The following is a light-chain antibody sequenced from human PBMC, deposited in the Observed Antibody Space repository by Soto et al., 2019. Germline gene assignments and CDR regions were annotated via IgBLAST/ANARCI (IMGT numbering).Light chain of an antibody. CDR2: AAS. V-gene: IGKV3-20*01. J-gene: IGKJ2*01. CDR3: QQYGSSPPYT. Sequence: EIVLTQSRDTVSLSPGERATLSCRASRTFASSYLAWYQQKPGQAPRLLIYAASSRATGIPDRFIGSGSGADFTLTISRLEPEDFAVYYCQQYGSSPPYTFGQGTKVDIK. CDR1: RTFASSY.